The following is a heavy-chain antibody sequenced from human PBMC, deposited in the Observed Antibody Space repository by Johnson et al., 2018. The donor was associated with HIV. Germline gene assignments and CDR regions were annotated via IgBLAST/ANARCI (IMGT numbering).Heavy chain of an antibody. CDR2: ISSSGTIV. CDR3: ARGGSDAFDI. Sequence: VQLVESGGGVVQPGRSLRLSCAASGFTFSNYAIHWVRQAPGKGLEWVSYISSSGTIVYYADSVKGRFTISRDNAKNSLSLQINSRRADDTAVYYCARGGSDAFDIWGQGTMVTVSS. CDR1: GFTFSNYA. D-gene: IGHD3-16*01. V-gene: IGHV3-48*03. J-gene: IGHJ3*02.